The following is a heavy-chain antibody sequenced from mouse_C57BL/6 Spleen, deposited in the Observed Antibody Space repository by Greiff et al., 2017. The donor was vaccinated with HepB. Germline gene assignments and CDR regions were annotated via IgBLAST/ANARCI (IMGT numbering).Heavy chain of an antibody. J-gene: IGHJ4*01. CDR3: TRDLYAMDY. Sequence: EVMLVESGGGLVQPGGSMKLSCAASGFTFSDAWMDWVRQSPEKGLVWAAEIRNKANNHATYYAESVKGRFTISRDDSKSSVYLQMNSLRAEDTGIYYCTRDLYAMDYWGQGTSVTVSS. V-gene: IGHV6-6*01. CDR2: IRNKANNHAT. CDR1: GFTFSDAW.